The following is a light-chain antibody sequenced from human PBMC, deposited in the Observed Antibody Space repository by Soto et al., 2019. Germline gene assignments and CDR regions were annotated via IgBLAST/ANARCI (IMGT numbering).Light chain of an antibody. V-gene: IGKV1-33*01. J-gene: IGKJ4*01. CDR1: QGISDY. CDR3: QHYDHLPPLT. CDR2: DVS. Sequence: DIQMTQSPSSLSASVGDRVTITCRASQGISDYLAWFQQKPGKVPQLLIYDVSNLETGVPSRFSGSGSGTHFSLTISSLQPEDVATYYCQHYDHLPPLTFGGGTRVQIK.